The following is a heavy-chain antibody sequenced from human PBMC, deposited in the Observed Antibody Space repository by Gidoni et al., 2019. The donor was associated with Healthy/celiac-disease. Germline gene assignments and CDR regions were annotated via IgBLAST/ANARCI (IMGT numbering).Heavy chain of an antibody. V-gene: IGHV3-33*01. J-gene: IGHJ3*02. D-gene: IGHD3-22*01. Sequence: GQLVESGGGVVQPGGSLGISCAAAGCTFSSYGMHWVRQAPGKGLEGVAVIWYDGSNKYYADSVKGRFTIARDNSKNTLYLQMNSLRAEDTAVYYCARQYYYDSSGYYLGGAFDIWGQGTMVTVSS. CDR1: GCTFSSYG. CDR2: IWYDGSNK. CDR3: ARQYYYDSSGYYLGGAFDI.